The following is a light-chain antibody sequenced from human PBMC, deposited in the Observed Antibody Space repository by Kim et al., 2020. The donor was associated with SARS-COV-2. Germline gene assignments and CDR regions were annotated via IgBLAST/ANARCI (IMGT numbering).Light chain of an antibody. J-gene: IGKJ4*01. Sequence: ASVGDRVTITCRASQSIRNWLAWYQQKPGKAPKLLIYDASGLESGVPSRFSGSGSGTDFTLTISGLQPDDFATYYCQQYSTYWVTFGGGTKVEIK. CDR2: DAS. CDR3: QQYSTYWVT. CDR1: QSIRNW. V-gene: IGKV1-5*01.